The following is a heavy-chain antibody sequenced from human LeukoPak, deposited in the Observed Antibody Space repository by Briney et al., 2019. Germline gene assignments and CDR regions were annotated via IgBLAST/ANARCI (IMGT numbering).Heavy chain of an antibody. Sequence: PGGSLRLSCAASGFTFDDYGMSWVRQAPGKGLEWVSGINWNGGSTGYADSVKGRFTISRDNAKNSLYLQMSGLRAEDTALYYCARGYYYDSSGYYYWDYFDYWGQGTLVTVSS. J-gene: IGHJ4*02. D-gene: IGHD3-22*01. CDR3: ARGYYYDSSGYYYWDYFDY. CDR2: INWNGGST. V-gene: IGHV3-20*04. CDR1: GFTFDDYG.